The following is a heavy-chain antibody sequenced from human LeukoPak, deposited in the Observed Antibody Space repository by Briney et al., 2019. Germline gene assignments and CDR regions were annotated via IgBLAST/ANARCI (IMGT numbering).Heavy chain of an antibody. J-gene: IGHJ4*02. Sequence: GGSLRLSCAASGFTFDDYGMSWVRQAPGKGLEWVSGINWNGGSTGYADSVKGRFTISRDNAKNSLYLQMNSLRAEDTALYYCARDTRAVAGTCLDYWGQGTLVTVSS. CDR2: INWNGGST. CDR3: ARDTRAVAGTCLDY. V-gene: IGHV3-20*04. CDR1: GFTFDDYG. D-gene: IGHD6-19*01.